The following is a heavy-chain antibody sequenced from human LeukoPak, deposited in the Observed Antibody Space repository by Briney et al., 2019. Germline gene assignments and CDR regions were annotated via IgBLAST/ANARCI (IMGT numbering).Heavy chain of an antibody. CDR1: AYSISSSNW. Sequence: SETMSLTCAVSAYSISSSNWWGWIRQPPGKGLEWIGSIYYSGSTYYNPSLKSRVTMSVDTSKNQFSLKLSSVTAVDAAVYYCARNVGPPRVWLYYYGSGSYAFDIWGQGTMVTVSS. J-gene: IGHJ3*02. CDR2: IYYSGST. CDR3: ARNVGPPRVWLYYYGSGSYAFDI. V-gene: IGHV4-28*01. D-gene: IGHD3-10*01.